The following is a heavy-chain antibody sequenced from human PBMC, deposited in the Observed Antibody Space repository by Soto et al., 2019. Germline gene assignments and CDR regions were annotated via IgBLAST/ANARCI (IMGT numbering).Heavy chain of an antibody. V-gene: IGHV4-34*01. J-gene: IGHJ5*02. D-gene: IGHD3-10*01. CDR1: GGSFSGYY. Sequence: PSETLSLTCAVYGGSFSGYYWSWIRQPPGKGLEWIGEINHSGSTNYNPSLKSRVTISVDTSKNQFSLKLGSVTAADTAVYYCARDNYYGSGSYSDNWFEPRGQGTLVTVS. CDR2: INHSGST. CDR3: ARDNYYGSGSYSDNWFEP.